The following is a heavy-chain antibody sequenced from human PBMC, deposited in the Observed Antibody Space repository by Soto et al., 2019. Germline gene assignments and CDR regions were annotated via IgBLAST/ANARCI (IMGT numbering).Heavy chain of an antibody. CDR3: ARDKGNYDSSGYYYGYYYYGMDV. Sequence: QVQLVQSGAEVKKPGSSVKVSCKASGGTFSSYAISWVRQAPGQGLEWMGGIIPIFGTANYAQKIQGRVTITADESTSTAYMELSSLRAEDTAVYYCARDKGNYDSSGYYYGYYYYGMDVLGQGTTVTVAS. J-gene: IGHJ6*02. CDR2: IIPIFGTA. CDR1: GGTFSSYA. V-gene: IGHV1-69*01. D-gene: IGHD3-22*01.